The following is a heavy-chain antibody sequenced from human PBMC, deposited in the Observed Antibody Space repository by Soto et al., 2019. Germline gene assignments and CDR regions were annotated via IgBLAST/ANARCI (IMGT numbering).Heavy chain of an antibody. CDR1: GFTFSSYA. V-gene: IGHV3-23*01. CDR2: ISGSGGST. J-gene: IGHJ4*02. CDR3: AKIPTYYEFWSGYYIAFDY. Sequence: GGSLRLSCAASGFTFSSYAMSWVRQAPGKGLEWVSAISGSGGSTYYADSVKGRFTISRDNSKNTLYLQMNSLRAEDTAVYYCAKIPTYYEFWSGYYIAFDYWGQATLLTVSS. D-gene: IGHD3-3*01.